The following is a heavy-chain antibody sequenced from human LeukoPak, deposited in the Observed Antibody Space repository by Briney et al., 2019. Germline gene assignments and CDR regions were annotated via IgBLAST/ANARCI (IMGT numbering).Heavy chain of an antibody. CDR3: ARGAGTTPSAFDI. D-gene: IGHD1-7*01. CDR1: GYTFTSYY. CDR2: INAGHGNT. Sequence: ASVKVSCKASGYTFTSYYMHWVRQAPGQRLEWMGWINAGHGNTKYSQKFQGRVTITRDTSASTAYMELSSLRSEDTAVYYCARGAGTTPSAFDIWGQGTMVTVSS. V-gene: IGHV1-3*01. J-gene: IGHJ3*02.